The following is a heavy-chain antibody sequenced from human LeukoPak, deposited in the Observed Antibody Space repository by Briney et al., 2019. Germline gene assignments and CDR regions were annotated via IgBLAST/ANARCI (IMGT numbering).Heavy chain of an antibody. D-gene: IGHD3-22*01. Sequence: ASVKVSCKASGYSFTTYYIHWVRQAPGQGPEWMGWINPNTGGTHLAQKFQARVTVTRDTSISTVFMELSRLRSDDTAVYYCARQGSLNYLDTSGYEVWGQGTLVTVSS. CDR2: INPNTGGT. J-gene: IGHJ4*02. CDR1: GYSFTTYY. CDR3: ARQGSLNYLDTSGYEV. V-gene: IGHV1-2*02.